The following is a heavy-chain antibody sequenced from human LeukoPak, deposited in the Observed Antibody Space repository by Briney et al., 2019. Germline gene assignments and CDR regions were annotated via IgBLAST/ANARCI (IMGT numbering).Heavy chain of an antibody. J-gene: IGHJ3*02. CDR2: ISYDGSNK. V-gene: IGHV3-30*18. Sequence: GRSLRLSCAASGFTFSSYGMHWVRQAPGKGLEWVAVISYDGSNKYYADSVKGRFTISRDNSKNTLYLQMNSLRAEDTAVYYCANTEHYYDSSGHGAFDIWGQGTMVTVSS. CDR3: ANTEHYYDSSGHGAFDI. CDR1: GFTFSSYG. D-gene: IGHD3-22*01.